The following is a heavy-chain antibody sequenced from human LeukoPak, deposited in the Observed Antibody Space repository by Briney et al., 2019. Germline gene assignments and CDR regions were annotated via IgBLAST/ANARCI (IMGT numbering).Heavy chain of an antibody. D-gene: IGHD3-16*01. CDR2: INHSGST. CDR3: ARVRGSDTRQLAPYYYYYYGMDV. J-gene: IGHJ6*02. CDR1: GGSFSGYY. Sequence: PSETLSLTCAVYGGSFSGYYWSWIRQTPGKGLEWIGEINHSGSTNYNPSLKSRVTISVDTSKNQFSLKLSSVTAADTAVYYCARVRGSDTRQLAPYYYYYYGMDVWGQGTTVTVSS. V-gene: IGHV4-34*01.